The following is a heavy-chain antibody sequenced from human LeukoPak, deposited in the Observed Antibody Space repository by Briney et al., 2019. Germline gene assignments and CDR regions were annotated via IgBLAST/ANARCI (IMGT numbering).Heavy chain of an antibody. D-gene: IGHD5-12*01. CDR2: ISYDGSNK. Sequence: GGSLRLSCAASGFTFSSYAMHWVRQAPGKGLEWVAAISYDGSNKYYADSVKGRFTISRDNSKNTLYLQMNSLRAEDTAVYYCARDGYDGDLDYWGQGTLVTVSS. V-gene: IGHV3-30-3*01. CDR3: ARDGYDGDLDY. J-gene: IGHJ4*02. CDR1: GFTFSSYA.